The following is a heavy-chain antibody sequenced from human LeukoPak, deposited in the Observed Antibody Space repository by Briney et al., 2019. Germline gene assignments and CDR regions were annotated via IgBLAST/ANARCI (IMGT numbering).Heavy chain of an antibody. Sequence: GGSLRLSYAASGFTFSNYSMHWVRQAPGKGLVWVSRINSDGINTSYADSVKGRFTISRDNAKTTLNLQMNSLRAEDTAVYYCARDLGQYYDTSDNWFDPWGQGPRVTVSS. V-gene: IGHV3-74*01. J-gene: IGHJ5*02. CDR1: GFTFSNYS. CDR2: INSDGINT. CDR3: ARDLGQYYDTSDNWFDP. D-gene: IGHD3-22*01.